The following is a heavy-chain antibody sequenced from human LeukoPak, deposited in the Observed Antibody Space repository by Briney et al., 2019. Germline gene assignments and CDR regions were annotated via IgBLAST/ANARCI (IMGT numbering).Heavy chain of an antibody. D-gene: IGHD2-2*01. CDR3: STGGGRYCSTTSCYYNY. V-gene: IGHV3-15*01. CDR2: IKSKSYGETI. J-gene: IGHJ4*02. Sequence: GGSLRLSCAASGFPFSDAWMNWVRQAPGKGLEWVGRIKSKSYGETIDYAAPVKGRFTISRDDSKNTLYLQMNSLKTEDAAVYYCSTGGGRYCSTTSCYYNYWGQGTLVTVSS. CDR1: GFPFSDAW.